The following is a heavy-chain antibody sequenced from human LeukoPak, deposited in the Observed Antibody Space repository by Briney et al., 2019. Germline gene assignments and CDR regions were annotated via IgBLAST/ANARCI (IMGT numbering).Heavy chain of an antibody. CDR1: GFTFSSYA. CDR2: ISGSGGRT. Sequence: GGSLRLSCAASGFTFSSYAMSWVRQAPGKGLEWVSAISGSGGRTYYADSVKGRFTISRDNSKNTLYLQMNSLRAEDTAVYYFAKDYLGYGDYCWDYWGQGTLVTVSS. V-gene: IGHV3-23*01. CDR3: AKDYLGYGDYCWDY. D-gene: IGHD4-17*01. J-gene: IGHJ4*02.